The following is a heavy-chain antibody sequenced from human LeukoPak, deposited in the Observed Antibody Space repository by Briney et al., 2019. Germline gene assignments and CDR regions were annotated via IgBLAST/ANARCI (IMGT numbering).Heavy chain of an antibody. Sequence: SETLSLTCTVSGGSISSYYWSWIRQPPGKGLEWIGYIYYSGSTYYNPSLKSRVTISVDTSKNQFSLNLSSVTAADTAVYYCAKDSRGYQDYFDYWGQGTLVTVSS. CDR1: GGSISSYY. CDR3: AKDSRGYQDYFDY. CDR2: IYYSGST. V-gene: IGHV4-59*12. J-gene: IGHJ4*02. D-gene: IGHD3-22*01.